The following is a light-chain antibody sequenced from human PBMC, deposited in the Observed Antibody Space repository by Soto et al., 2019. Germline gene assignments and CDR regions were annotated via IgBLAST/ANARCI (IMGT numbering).Light chain of an antibody. CDR2: DVS. CDR3: SLYRRSSISYV. CDR1: SSDIGDSNY. V-gene: IGLV2-14*03. J-gene: IGLJ1*01. Sequence: QSVLTQPASVSGSPGQSVTISCTGTSSDIGDSNYVSWYQQHPGKAPKLVIFDVSDRPSGVSNRFSGSKSANTASLTISGLQAEDEADYYFSLYRRSSISYVFGTGTKLTVL.